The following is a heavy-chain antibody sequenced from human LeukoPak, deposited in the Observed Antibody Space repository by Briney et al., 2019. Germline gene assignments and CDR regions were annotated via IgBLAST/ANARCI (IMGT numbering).Heavy chain of an antibody. CDR1: GGTFSSYA. J-gene: IGHJ4*02. V-gene: IGHV1-69*04. CDR3: ARGRESSGWFLGAYYFDY. CDR2: IIPIFGIA. D-gene: IGHD6-19*01. Sequence: GASVTVSCKASGGTFSSYAISWVRQAPGQGLEWMGRIIPIFGIANYAQKFQGRVTITADKSTSTAYMELSSLRSEDTAVYYCARGRESSGWFLGAYYFDYWGQGTLVTVSS.